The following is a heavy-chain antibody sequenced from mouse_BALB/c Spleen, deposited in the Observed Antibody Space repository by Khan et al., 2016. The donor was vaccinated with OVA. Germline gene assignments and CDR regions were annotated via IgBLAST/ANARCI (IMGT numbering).Heavy chain of an antibody. CDR3: ARAYDGYYFDY. CDR1: GYSITSDYA. D-gene: IGHD2-9*01. V-gene: IGHV3-2*02. J-gene: IGHJ2*01. Sequence: KLLESGPGLVKPSQSLSLTCTVTGYSITSDYAWNWIRQFPGNKLEWMGYISYSGSTTYTPSLKSRIAITRDTSKNQFFLQLNSVTTEDTATYYCARAYDGYYFDYWGQGTTLTVSS. CDR2: ISYSGST.